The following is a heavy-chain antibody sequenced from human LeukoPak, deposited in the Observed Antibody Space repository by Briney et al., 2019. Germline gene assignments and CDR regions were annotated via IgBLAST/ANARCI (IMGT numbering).Heavy chain of an antibody. V-gene: IGHV1-69*04. J-gene: IGHJ4*02. D-gene: IGHD3-22*01. CDR3: AGYYYDSSGYSPYFDY. CDR1: GGTFSSYA. CDR2: IIPILGIA. Sequence: GASVKVSCKASGGTFSSYAISWVRQAPGQGLEWMGRIIPILGIANYAQKFQGRVTITADKSTSTAYMELSSLRSEDTAVYYCAGYYYDSSGYSPYFDYWGQGTLVIVSS.